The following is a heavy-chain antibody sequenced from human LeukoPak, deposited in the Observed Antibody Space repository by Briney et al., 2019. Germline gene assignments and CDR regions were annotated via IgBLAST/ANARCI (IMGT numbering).Heavy chain of an antibody. J-gene: IGHJ5*02. CDR1: GGSISGYY. CDR2: VYYSGST. V-gene: IGHV4-59*01. Sequence: SETLSLTCTVSGGSISGYYWSWIRQPPGRGLEWIGFVYYSGSTSYNPSLKSRVTISVDASKSQFSLKLTSVTAADTAVYYCAREGTAGTNLNWFDPWGQGTLVTVSS. CDR3: AREGTAGTNLNWFDP. D-gene: IGHD1-1*01.